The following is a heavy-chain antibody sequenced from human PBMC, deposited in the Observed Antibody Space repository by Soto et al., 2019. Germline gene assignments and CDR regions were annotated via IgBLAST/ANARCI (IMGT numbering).Heavy chain of an antibody. Sequence: QITLKESGPTLVKPTQTLTLTCTLSGFSLSNSGVGVGWIRQPPGKALEWLALIYWDDDKRYSPSLKSRVTITKDTSKNQVALTMTNMDPVDTATYYCTLSTIVGTILRFDFWGQGTLVTVSS. D-gene: IGHD5-12*01. CDR2: IYWDDDK. CDR1: GFSLSNSGVG. J-gene: IGHJ4*02. CDR3: TLSTIVGTILRFDF. V-gene: IGHV2-5*02.